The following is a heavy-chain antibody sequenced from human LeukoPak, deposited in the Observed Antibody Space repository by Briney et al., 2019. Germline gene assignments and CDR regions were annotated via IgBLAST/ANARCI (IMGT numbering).Heavy chain of an antibody. CDR1: GGSITSYF. D-gene: IGHD4-23*01. J-gene: IGHJ4*02. V-gene: IGHV4-59*01. CDR3: AGEDYGGYRFDY. Sequence: SETLSLTCTVSGGSITSYFWSWIRQPPGRGLEWIAYISYSGSTNYNPSLKSRVVISVDASKNQFSPKLRSVTAADTAVYYCAGEDYGGYRFDYWGQGTLVTVSS. CDR2: ISYSGST.